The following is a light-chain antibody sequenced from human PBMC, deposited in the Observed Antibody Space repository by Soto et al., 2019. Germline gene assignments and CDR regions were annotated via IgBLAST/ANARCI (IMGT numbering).Light chain of an antibody. CDR1: QSVSSN. J-gene: IGKJ1*01. CDR2: GAS. V-gene: IGKV3-15*01. CDR3: QQYNNWPRT. Sequence: EIVMTQSPATLSVSPGERATISCRAGQSVSSNLAWYQQKPGQAPRLLIYGASTRAIGIPARFSGSGSGTEFTLTVSSLQSEDSAVYYCQQYNNWPRTFGQGTKVEI.